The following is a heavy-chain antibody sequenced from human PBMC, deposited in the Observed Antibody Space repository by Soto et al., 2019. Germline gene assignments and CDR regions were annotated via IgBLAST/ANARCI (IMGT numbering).Heavy chain of an antibody. CDR2: IGIGSSTT. D-gene: IGHD3-22*01. Sequence: GGSLRLSCAASGFTFGDYYVSWIRQAPGKGLEWVSYIGIGSSTTYYADSVKGRFTISRDNAKNSLYLQMNSLRAEDTAVYYCARDQLYYNDISGRPLNAFDVWGQGTMVTVSS. CDR1: GFTFGDYY. J-gene: IGHJ3*01. CDR3: ARDQLYYNDISGRPLNAFDV. V-gene: IGHV3-11*04.